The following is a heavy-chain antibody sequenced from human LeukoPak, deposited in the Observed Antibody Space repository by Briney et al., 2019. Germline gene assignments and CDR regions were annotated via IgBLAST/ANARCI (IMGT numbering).Heavy chain of an antibody. Sequence: GGSLRLSCAASGFTFSSYSMNWVRQAPGKGLEWVSSISSSSSYIYYAVSVKGRFTISRDNAKNSLYLQMNSLRAEDTAVYYCARDVTLGNLDYWGQGILVIVSS. D-gene: IGHD3-16*01. CDR1: GFTFSSYS. CDR2: ISSSSSYI. V-gene: IGHV3-21*01. CDR3: ARDVTLGNLDY. J-gene: IGHJ4*02.